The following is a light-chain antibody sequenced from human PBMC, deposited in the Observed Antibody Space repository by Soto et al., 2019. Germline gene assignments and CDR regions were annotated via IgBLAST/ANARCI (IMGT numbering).Light chain of an antibody. Sequence: EIVLTQSPGXLXLXXGXXXTXXCXXSQSVSNNYLAWYQQKPGQAPRLLIYGASNRATGIPDRFSGSGSGTDFTLTIDRVEPEDFAVYYCQQYGSSSITFGQGTRLEI. CDR1: QSVSNNY. CDR3: QQYGSSSIT. V-gene: IGKV3-20*01. J-gene: IGKJ5*01. CDR2: GAS.